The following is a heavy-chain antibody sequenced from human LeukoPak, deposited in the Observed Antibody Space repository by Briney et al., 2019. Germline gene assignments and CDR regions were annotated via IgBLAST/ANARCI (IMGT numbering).Heavy chain of an antibody. D-gene: IGHD6-19*01. CDR2: IYTSGST. CDR1: GYSISSGYY. CDR3: ARGAVAGTYYFDY. Sequence: PSETLSLTCTVSGYSISSGYYWSWIRQPAGKGLEWIGRIYTSGSTNYNPSLKSRVTISVDTSKNQFSLKLSSVTAADTAVYYCARGAVAGTYYFDYWGQGTLVTVSS. V-gene: IGHV4-61*02. J-gene: IGHJ4*02.